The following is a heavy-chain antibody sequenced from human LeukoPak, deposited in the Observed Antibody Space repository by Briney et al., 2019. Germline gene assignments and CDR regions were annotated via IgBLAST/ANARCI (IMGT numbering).Heavy chain of an antibody. CDR2: ISWDGTT. CDR3: VKDLSYESSGHVLEY. J-gene: IGHJ4*02. V-gene: IGHV3-43*01. CDR1: GFTFEDYT. D-gene: IGHD3-22*01. Sequence: GGSLRLSCVASGFTFEDYTMHWVRQAPGKTLEWVSLISWDGTTYYTDSVKGRFTISRDNSKNSLYLQMDTLRSEDTAFYYCVKDLSYESSGHVLEYWGQGTVVTVSS.